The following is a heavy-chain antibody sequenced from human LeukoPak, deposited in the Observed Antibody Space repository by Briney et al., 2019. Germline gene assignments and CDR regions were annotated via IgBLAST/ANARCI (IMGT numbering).Heavy chain of an antibody. J-gene: IGHJ4*02. Sequence: PGGSLRLSCAASGFTFSTYWMSWVRQAPGKGLEWVANIKEDGSEKYYVDSVKGRFTISRDNAKNSLYLQMNSLRAEDTAVYYCARVRGLEWLLKHLDSWGQGTLVTVSS. D-gene: IGHD3-3*01. CDR1: GFTFSTYW. CDR2: IKEDGSEK. V-gene: IGHV3-7*05. CDR3: ARVRGLEWLLKHLDS.